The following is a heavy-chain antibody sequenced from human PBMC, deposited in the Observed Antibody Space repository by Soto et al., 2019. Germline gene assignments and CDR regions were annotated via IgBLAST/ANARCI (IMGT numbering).Heavy chain of an antibody. CDR1: GGSISSSSYY. V-gene: IGHV4-39*01. CDR3: ARHRRYDSSGYYYGPHFDY. Sequence: LSLTCTVSGGSISSSSYYWGWIRQPPGKGLEWIGSIYYSGSTYYNPSLKSRVTISVDTSKNQFSLKLSSVTAADTAVYYCARHRRYDSSGYYYGPHFDYWGQGTQVTVSS. J-gene: IGHJ4*02. D-gene: IGHD3-22*01. CDR2: IYYSGST.